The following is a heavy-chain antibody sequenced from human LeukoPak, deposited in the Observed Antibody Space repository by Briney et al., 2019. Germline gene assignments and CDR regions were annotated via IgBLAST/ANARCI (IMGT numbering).Heavy chain of an antibody. J-gene: IGHJ5*02. CDR2: IKQDGSEK. Sequence: ETLSLTCTVSGGSISSYYWGWIRQPPGKGLEWVANIKQDGSEKYYVDSVKGRFTISRDNAKNSLYLQMNSLRAEDTAVYYCARIYEHYNWFDPWGQGTLVTVSS. D-gene: IGHD3-3*01. CDR3: ARIYEHYNWFDP. CDR1: GGSISSYY. V-gene: IGHV3-7*01.